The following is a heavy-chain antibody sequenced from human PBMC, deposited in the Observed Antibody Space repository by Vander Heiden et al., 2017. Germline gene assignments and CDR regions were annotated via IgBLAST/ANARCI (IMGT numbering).Heavy chain of an antibody. CDR3: ARDTPGRGYYYHYGMDV. D-gene: IGHD1-26*01. CDR1: VFSVSNNY. V-gene: IGHV3-53*01. J-gene: IGHJ6*02. CDR2: VYSGGAT. Sequence: EVLLVESGGGLIQPGGSLRLSCAVSVFSVSNNYRRWVRQAPGRGLEWVSVVYSGGATYYADSVKGRFTISRDNSKSALYLQMNSLRAEDTAVYYCARDTPGRGYYYHYGMDVWGRGTTVTVSS.